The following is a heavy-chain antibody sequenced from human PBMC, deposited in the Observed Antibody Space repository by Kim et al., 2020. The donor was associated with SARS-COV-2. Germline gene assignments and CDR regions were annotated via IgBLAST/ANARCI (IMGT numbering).Heavy chain of an antibody. J-gene: IGHJ4*02. D-gene: IGHD6-19*01. Sequence: GGSLRLSCAASGFTFSNAWMSWVRQAPGKGLEWVGRIKSKTDGGTTDYAAPVKGRFTISRDNSKNTLYMQMNSLKTEDTAVYYCTTQWLVPAFDYWGQGTLVTVSS. CDR3: TTQWLVPAFDY. V-gene: IGHV3-15*01. CDR1: GFTFSNAW. CDR2: IKSKTDGGTT.